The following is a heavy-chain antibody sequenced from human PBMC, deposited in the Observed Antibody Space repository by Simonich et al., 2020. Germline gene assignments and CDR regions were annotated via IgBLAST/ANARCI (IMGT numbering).Heavy chain of an antibody. CDR3: AKEESYSSTSCYDAFDI. D-gene: IGHD2-2*01. J-gene: IGHJ3*02. V-gene: IGHV3-23*01. CDR2: ISGSGGST. CDR1: GFTFSSYA. Sequence: EVQLLESGGGLVQPGGSLRLSCAASGFTFSSYAMSWVRQAPGRGLEWVLAISGSGGSTYYADSVKGRFTISRDNSKNTLYLQMNSLRAEDTAVYYCAKEESYSSTSCYDAFDIWGQGTMVTVSS.